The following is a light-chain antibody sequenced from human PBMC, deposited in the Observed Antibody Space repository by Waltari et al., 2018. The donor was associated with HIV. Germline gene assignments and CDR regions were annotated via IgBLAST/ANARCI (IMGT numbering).Light chain of an antibody. Sequence: QSALTQPASVSGSPGQSITISCTGTSSDVGTYNLVSWYQHHTSKAPNVMIYEVSKRPAGISNRFSGSKSGNTASLTISGLQAEDEADYYCCSYAGSSTLNYIFGTGTKVTVL. V-gene: IGLV2-23*02. CDR3: CSYAGSSTLNYI. J-gene: IGLJ1*01. CDR1: SSDVGTYNL. CDR2: EVS.